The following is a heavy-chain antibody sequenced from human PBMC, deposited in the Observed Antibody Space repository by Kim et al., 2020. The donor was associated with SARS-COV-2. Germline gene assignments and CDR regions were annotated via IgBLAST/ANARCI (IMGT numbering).Heavy chain of an antibody. CDR2: INEDGSER. Sequence: GGSLRLSCSASGFTFSIYWMSWVRQAPGKGLEWVANINEDGSERYYVDSVMGRFTISRDNAKNSLYLQMNSLRAEDTAVYYCARAAVAGSVDYWGQGTLVTVSS. V-gene: IGHV3-7*03. J-gene: IGHJ4*02. D-gene: IGHD6-19*01. CDR3: ARAAVAGSVDY. CDR1: GFTFSIYW.